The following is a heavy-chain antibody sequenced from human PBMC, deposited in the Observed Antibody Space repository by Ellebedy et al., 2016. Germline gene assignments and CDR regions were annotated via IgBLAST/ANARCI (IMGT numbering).Heavy chain of an antibody. V-gene: IGHV1-18*01. Sequence: ASVKVSXXASGYTFTSYGISWVRQAPGQGLEWMGWISAYNGNTNYAQKLQGGVTMTTDTSTNTAYMELSSLRSEDTAVYYCATVGDYSNYGPWGQGTLVTVSS. CDR2: ISAYNGNT. J-gene: IGHJ5*02. CDR3: ATVGDYSNYGP. CDR1: GYTFTSYG. D-gene: IGHD4-11*01.